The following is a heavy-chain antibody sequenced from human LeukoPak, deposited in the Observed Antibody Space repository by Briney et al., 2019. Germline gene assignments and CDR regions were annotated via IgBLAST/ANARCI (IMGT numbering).Heavy chain of an antibody. CDR2: INWNGGST. Sequence: GGSLRLSCAASGFTFDAYGMSWVRQAPGKGLEWVSGINWNGGSTGYADSVKGRFTISRDNAKNSLYLQMNSLRAEDTALYLCARELVGATYYFYMDVWGKGTTVTVSS. CDR1: GFTFDAYG. D-gene: IGHD1-26*01. J-gene: IGHJ6*03. CDR3: ARELVGATYYFYMDV. V-gene: IGHV3-20*01.